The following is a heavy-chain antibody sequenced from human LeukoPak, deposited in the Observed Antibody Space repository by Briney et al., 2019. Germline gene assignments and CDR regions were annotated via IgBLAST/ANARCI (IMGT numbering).Heavy chain of an antibody. CDR1: GFTFSSYS. V-gene: IGHV3-21*01. J-gene: IGHJ6*02. Sequence: GGSLRLSCAVYGFTFSSYSMNWVRQAPGKGLGWVSSISSSSSYIYYADSVKGRFTISRDNAKNSLYLQMNSLRAEDTAVYYCARDPGDGMDVWGQGTTVTVSS. CDR2: ISSSSSYI. CDR3: ARDPGDGMDV.